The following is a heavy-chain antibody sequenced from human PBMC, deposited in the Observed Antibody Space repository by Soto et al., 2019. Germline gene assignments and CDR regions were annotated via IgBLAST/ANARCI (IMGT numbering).Heavy chain of an antibody. J-gene: IGHJ4*02. D-gene: IGHD3-16*02. CDR3: AKDPGILHLGELSFCDY. CDR1: GFTFSSYA. CDR2: ISGSGGST. Sequence: WGSLRLSCSASGFTFSSYAMSWVRKAPGKGLEWVSAISGSGGSTYYADSVKGRFTISRDNSKNTLYLQMNSLRAEDTAVYYCAKDPGILHLGELSFCDYWGQGTLVAVSS. V-gene: IGHV3-23*01.